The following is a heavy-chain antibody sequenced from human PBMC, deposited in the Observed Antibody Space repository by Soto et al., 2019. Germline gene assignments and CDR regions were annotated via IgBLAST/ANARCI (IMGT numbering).Heavy chain of an antibody. D-gene: IGHD3-3*01. CDR1: GYTFTSYG. J-gene: IGHJ5*02. CDR3: ARDRPDYDFWSGYKDWFDP. CDR2: ICAFNVNT. V-gene: IGHV1-18*01. Sequence: ASVKVSCKASGYTFTSYGISWVRQAPGQGLDWLVWICAFNVNTYYAQKLQGRVTMTTDTSTSTAYMELRSLRFDDTAVFFFARDRPDYDFWSGYKDWFDPWGPGTLVTVSS.